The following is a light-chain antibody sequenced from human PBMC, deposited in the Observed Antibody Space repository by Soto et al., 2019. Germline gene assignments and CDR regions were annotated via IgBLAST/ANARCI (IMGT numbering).Light chain of an antibody. CDR2: KAS. V-gene: IGKV1-5*03. J-gene: IGKJ1*01. CDR1: QSILTW. CDR3: QQYYGYSWT. Sequence: DIQVTQSPSTLSASVGDRFTITFRASQSILTWLAWFQQKPGKAPQLLIYKASNLESGVPSRFSGSGSGTEFTLTISGLQPDDFASYYCQQYYGYSWTFGQGTKVDIK.